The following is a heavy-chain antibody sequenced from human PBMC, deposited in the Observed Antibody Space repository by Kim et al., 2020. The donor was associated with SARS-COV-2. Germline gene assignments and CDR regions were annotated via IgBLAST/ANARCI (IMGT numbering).Heavy chain of an antibody. CDR2: ISYDGSNK. J-gene: IGHJ6*02. CDR1: GFTFSSYG. CDR3: AKVSSSYYYYGMDV. Sequence: GGSLRLSCAASGFTFSSYGMHWVRQAPGKGLEWVAVISYDGSNKYYADSVKGRFTISRDNSKNTLYLQMNSLRAEDTAVYYFAKVSSSYYYYGMDVWGQGTTVTVSS. V-gene: IGHV3-30*18. D-gene: IGHD6-13*01.